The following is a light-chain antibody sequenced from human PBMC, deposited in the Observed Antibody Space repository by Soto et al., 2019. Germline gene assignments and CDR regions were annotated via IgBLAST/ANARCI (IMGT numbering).Light chain of an antibody. J-gene: IGLJ1*01. CDR3: TSYTSSGTYV. CDR1: SSDVGGYNY. Sequence: QSVLAQPAYVSGSPGQSIRISRTGTSSDVGGYNYVSWHQQHPGKAPKLTIYDVSSRPSGVSNRFSASKSGNTASLTISGLQVEDEADYYCTSYTSSGTYVFGIGTKVTVL. V-gene: IGLV2-14*01. CDR2: DVS.